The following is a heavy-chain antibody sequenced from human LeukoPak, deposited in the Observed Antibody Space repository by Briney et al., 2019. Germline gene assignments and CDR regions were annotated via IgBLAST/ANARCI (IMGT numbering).Heavy chain of an antibody. CDR1: GYTFTSYD. Sequence: GASVKVPCKASGYTFTSYDINWVRQATGQGLEWMGWMNPNSGNTGYAQKFQGRVTMTRNTSISTAYMELSSLRSEDTAVYYCARMGKYYYDSSGYYTPFDYWGQGTLVTVS. J-gene: IGHJ4*02. CDR2: MNPNSGNT. CDR3: ARMGKYYYDSSGYYTPFDY. D-gene: IGHD3-22*01. V-gene: IGHV1-8*01.